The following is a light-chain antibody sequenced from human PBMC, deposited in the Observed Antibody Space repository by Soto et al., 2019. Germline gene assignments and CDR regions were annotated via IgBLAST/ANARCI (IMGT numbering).Light chain of an antibody. CDR1: QSVSSSY. Sequence: EIVLTQSPGTLSLSPGERATLSCRASQSVSSSYFAWYQQRFGQAPRLLISGASSRATGIPDRFSGSGSGTDFTLTISRLEPEDFAVYYCQQYGSSSWTFGQGTKVDIK. CDR2: GAS. J-gene: IGKJ1*01. CDR3: QQYGSSSWT. V-gene: IGKV3-20*01.